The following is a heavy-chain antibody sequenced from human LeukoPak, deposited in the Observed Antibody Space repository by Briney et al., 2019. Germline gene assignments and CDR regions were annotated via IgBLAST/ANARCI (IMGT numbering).Heavy chain of an antibody. V-gene: IGHV4-39*07. Sequence: SETLSLTCTVPGYYISSSTYYWGWIRQPPGKGLEWIGNIYYRGNTYYNPSLTSRVTISVDTSKKQFSLKLSSVTAADTAVYYCARRGSWSLAHWGQGTLVTVSS. CDR3: ARRGSWSLAH. J-gene: IGHJ4*02. CDR2: IYYRGNT. D-gene: IGHD6-13*01. CDR1: GYYISSSTYY.